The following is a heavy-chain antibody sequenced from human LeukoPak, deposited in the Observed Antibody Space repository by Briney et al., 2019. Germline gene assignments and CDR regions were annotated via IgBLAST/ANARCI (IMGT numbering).Heavy chain of an antibody. V-gene: IGHV3-23*01. CDR3: AKDSPSQQLEVYGMDV. Sequence: HPEGSLRLSCAASGFTFSSYAMSWVRQAPGKGLEWVSAISGSGGSTYYADSVKGRFTISRDNSKNTLYLQMNSLRAEDTAVYYCAKDSPSQQLEVYGMDVWGQGTTVTVSS. J-gene: IGHJ6*02. CDR2: ISGSGGST. CDR1: GFTFSSYA. D-gene: IGHD6-13*01.